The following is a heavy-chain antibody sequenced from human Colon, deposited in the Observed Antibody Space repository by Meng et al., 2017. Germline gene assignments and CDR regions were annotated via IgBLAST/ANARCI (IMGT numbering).Heavy chain of an antibody. J-gene: IGHJ4*02. CDR1: GFTFSDYY. Sequence: GESLKISCAASGFTFSDYYMSWIRQAPGKGLEWVSYISSSGSTIYYADSVKGRFTISRDNAKNTLYLQMNRLRAEDTAVYYCAIDYGECEVDYWGQGTLVTVSS. D-gene: IGHD4-17*01. CDR3: AIDYGECEVDY. CDR2: ISSSGSTI. V-gene: IGHV3-11*01.